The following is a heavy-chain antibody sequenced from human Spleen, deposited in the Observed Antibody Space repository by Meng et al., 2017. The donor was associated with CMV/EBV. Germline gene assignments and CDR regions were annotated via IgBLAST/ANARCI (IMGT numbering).Heavy chain of an antibody. CDR3: ARVWGYCSSTSCYTYGPAFDY. D-gene: IGHD2-2*02. J-gene: IGHJ4*02. CDR1: YS. CDR2: ISSSSSYI. V-gene: IGHV3-21*01. Sequence: YSRHWVRQAPGKGLEWVSSISSSSSYIYYAASVKGRFTISRDNAKNSLYLQMNSLRAEDTAVYYCARVWGYCSSTSCYTYGPAFDYWGQGTLVTVSS.